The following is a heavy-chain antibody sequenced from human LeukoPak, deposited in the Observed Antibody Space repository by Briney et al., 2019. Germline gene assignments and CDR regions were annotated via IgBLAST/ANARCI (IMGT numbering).Heavy chain of an antibody. V-gene: IGHV4-39*01. J-gene: IGHJ6*03. Sequence: KSSETLFLTCTVSGGSIRSGSYYWGWIRQPPGKGLEWIGSIYYSGTTYYNPALKSRVTVSVDTSKNQCSLKLRSVTAADTAVYYCARHVVGVAAGMLAYQYLDVWGKGATGTIS. CDR1: GGSIRSGSYY. D-gene: IGHD6-13*01. CDR3: ARHVVGVAAGMLAYQYLDV. CDR2: IYYSGTT.